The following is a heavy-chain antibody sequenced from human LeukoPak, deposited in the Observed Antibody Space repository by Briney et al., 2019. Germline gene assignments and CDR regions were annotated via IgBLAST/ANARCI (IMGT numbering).Heavy chain of an antibody. Sequence: GGSLRLSCAASGFTFRSYAMSWVRQAPGKGLEWVSTISGGGGSTDYADSVKGRFTISRDSSRNTLYLQMNSLRAEDTAVYYCAKVAGYNYGYDWGQGTKVFVSS. D-gene: IGHD5-18*01. V-gene: IGHV3-23*01. CDR3: AKVAGYNYGYD. CDR1: GFTFRSYA. CDR2: ISGGGGST. J-gene: IGHJ6*02.